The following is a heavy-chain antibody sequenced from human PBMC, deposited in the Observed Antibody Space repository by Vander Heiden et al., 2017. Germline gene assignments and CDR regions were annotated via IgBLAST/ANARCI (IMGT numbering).Heavy chain of an antibody. Sequence: EVQLVESGGGLVEPGGSLRPSCAASGFTFSSYEMKWVRQAPGKGLEWVSYISTSGSMIHYTDSVKGRFINSRDNAKNSLYLQMNSLRAEDTAVYYCAREVAAAGISYGLDVWGQGTTVTVSS. V-gene: IGHV3-48*03. J-gene: IGHJ6*02. D-gene: IGHD6-13*01. CDR1: GFTFSSYE. CDR3: AREVAAAGISYGLDV. CDR2: ISTSGSMI.